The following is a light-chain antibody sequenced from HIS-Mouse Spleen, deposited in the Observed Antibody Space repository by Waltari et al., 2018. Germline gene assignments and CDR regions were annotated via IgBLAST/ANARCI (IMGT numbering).Light chain of an antibody. CDR2: EGS. CDR3: CSYAGSSTWV. Sequence: QSALTQPASVPGSPGQSITLPCTGTSSDVGRYNLVSWYQQHPGKAPKLMIYEGSKRPSGVSNRFSGSKSGNTASLTISGLQAEDEADYYCCSYAGSSTWVFGGGTKLTVL. CDR1: SSDVGRYNL. V-gene: IGLV2-23*01. J-gene: IGLJ3*02.